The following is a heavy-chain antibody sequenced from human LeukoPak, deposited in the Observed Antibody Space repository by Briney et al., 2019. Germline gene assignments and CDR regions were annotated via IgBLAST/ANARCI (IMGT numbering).Heavy chain of an antibody. V-gene: IGHV1-2*02. CDR1: GYTFTGFY. J-gene: IGHJ4*02. CDR3: ARDWFVDSGDDPFPFDY. D-gene: IGHD5-12*01. CDR2: INPNSGGT. Sequence: ASVKVSCKASGYTFTGFYIHWVRQAPGQGLEWMGWINPNSGGTNYAQKFQGRVTMTRETSISTAYMELSRLTSDDTAIYYCARDWFVDSGDDPFPFDYWGQGTLVSVSS.